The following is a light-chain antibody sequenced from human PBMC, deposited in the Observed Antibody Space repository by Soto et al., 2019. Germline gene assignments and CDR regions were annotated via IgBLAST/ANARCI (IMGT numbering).Light chain of an antibody. J-gene: IGKJ1*01. CDR1: QSITSN. CDR2: GAS. CDR3: QQYNNWPPKWT. Sequence: EIALTQSPGTLSLSPGERATLSCRASQSITSNYLAWYQQKPGQAPRLLIYGASTRATGIPARFSASGSGTEFTLTISSLQSEDFAVYYCQQYNNWPPKWTFGQGTKVDIK. V-gene: IGKV3-15*01.